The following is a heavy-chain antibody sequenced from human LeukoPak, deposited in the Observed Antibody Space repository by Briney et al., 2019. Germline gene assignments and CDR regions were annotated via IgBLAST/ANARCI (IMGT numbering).Heavy chain of an antibody. V-gene: IGHV3-23*01. Sequence: GGSLRLSCAASGFTFSSYAMSWVRQAPGKGLEWVSVISGSGYSTYYADSVKGRFTISRDNSKNTLYLQMNSLRAEDTAVYYCAKDHHPRDDARGRPTDGWGQGTLITVSS. D-gene: IGHD3-10*01. CDR3: AKDHHPRDDARGRPTDG. CDR1: GFTFSSYA. CDR2: ISGSGYST. J-gene: IGHJ4*02.